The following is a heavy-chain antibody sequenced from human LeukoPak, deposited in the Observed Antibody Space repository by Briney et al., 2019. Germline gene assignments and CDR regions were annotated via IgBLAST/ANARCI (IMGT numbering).Heavy chain of an antibody. D-gene: IGHD6-13*01. CDR1: GGSISSGGYY. J-gene: IGHJ6*02. CDR2: IYYSGST. CDR3: ARGQLAPYYYYYYGMDV. V-gene: IGHV4-31*03. Sequence: SQTLSLTCTVSGGSISSGGYYWSWIRQHPGKGLEWIGYIYYSGSTYYNPSLKSRVTISVDTSKNQFSLKLSSVTAADTAVYYCARGQLAPYYYYYYGMDVWGQGTTVTVSS.